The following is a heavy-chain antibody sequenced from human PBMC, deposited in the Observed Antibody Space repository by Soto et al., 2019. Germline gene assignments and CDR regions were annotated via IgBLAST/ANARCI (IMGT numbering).Heavy chain of an antibody. D-gene: IGHD6-19*01. V-gene: IGHV1-8*01. CDR3: ARGGSSSGWFLFDY. CDR2: MNPNSGNT. J-gene: IGHJ4*02. CDR1: GYTFTRYD. Sequence: GASVKVSCKASGYTFTRYDINWVRQATGQGLEWMGWMNPNSGNTGYAQKFQGRVTMTRNTSISTAYMELSSLRSEDTAVYYCARGGSSSGWFLFDYWGQGTLVTVSS.